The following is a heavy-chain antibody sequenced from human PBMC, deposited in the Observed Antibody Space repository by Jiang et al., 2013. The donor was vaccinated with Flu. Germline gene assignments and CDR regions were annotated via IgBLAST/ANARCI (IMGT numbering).Heavy chain of an antibody. D-gene: IGHD3-22*01. Sequence: LLKPSETLSLTCTVSGGSISSSNYYWGWIRQPPGKGLEWIGSFFYSGNTYYNPSLKSRVSISVDTSKNQLSLRLTSVTAADTAVYYCAREGATFYSDVSDSNSPESEFDY. CDR2: FFYSGNT. CDR3: AREGATFYSDVSDSNSPESEFDY. V-gene: IGHV4-39*07. CDR1: GGSISSSNYY. J-gene: IGHJ4*01.